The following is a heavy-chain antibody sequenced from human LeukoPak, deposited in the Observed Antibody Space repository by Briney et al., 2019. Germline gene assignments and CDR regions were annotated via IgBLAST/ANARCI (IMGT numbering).Heavy chain of an antibody. CDR2: INHSGST. CDR1: GGSYSGYY. D-gene: IGHD2/OR15-2a*01. J-gene: IGHJ3*02. CDR3: ARGEISTTGGHDAFDI. Sequence: SETLSLTCAVYGGSYSGYYWSWIRQPPGKGLEWIGEINHSGSTNYNPFLKSRVTISVDTSKNQFSLKLSSVAAADTAVYYCARGEISTTGGHDAFDIWGQGTMVTVSS. V-gene: IGHV4-34*01.